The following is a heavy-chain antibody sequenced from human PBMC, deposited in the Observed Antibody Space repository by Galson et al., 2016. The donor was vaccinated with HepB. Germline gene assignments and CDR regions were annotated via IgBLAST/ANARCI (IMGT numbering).Heavy chain of an antibody. CDR2: INPNSGGT. Sequence: SVKVSCKASGYTFTAYYMHWVRQAPGQDLEWMGWINPNSGGTNFAQKFQGRVTMTRDTSITTAYMALSRLSSDDTAIYYCARDRGGLIAAAGTLDYWGQGTLVTVSS. CDR1: GYTFTAYY. J-gene: IGHJ4*02. V-gene: IGHV1-2*02. D-gene: IGHD6-13*01. CDR3: ARDRGGLIAAAGTLDY.